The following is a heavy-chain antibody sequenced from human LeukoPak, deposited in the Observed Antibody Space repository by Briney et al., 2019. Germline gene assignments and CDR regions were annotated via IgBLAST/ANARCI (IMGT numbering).Heavy chain of an antibody. CDR1: GFTFSSYG. D-gene: IGHD4-17*01. J-gene: IGHJ4*02. Sequence: GGSLRLSCAASGFTFSSYGMHWVRQAPGKGLEWVAFIRYDGSNKYYADSVKGRFTISRDNSKNTLYLQMNSLRAEDTAVYYCAKDRGADYGDYEIYYFDYWGQGTLVTVSS. CDR3: AKDRGADYGDYEIYYFDY. V-gene: IGHV3-30*02. CDR2: IRYDGSNK.